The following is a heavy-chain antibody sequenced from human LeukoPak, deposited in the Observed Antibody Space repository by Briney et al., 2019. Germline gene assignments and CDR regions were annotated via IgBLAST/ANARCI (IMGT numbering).Heavy chain of an antibody. CDR2: INGDGTST. D-gene: IGHD2-15*01. J-gene: IGHJ6*02. Sequence: GGSLRLSCVASGFTLSNYWMHWVRQAPGEGLVWVSHINGDGTSTGYADSVRGRFTISRDNAKNTLYLQMNSLRAEDTAVYYCGRGGVVASMDVWGQGSTVTVS. V-gene: IGHV3-74*01. CDR1: GFTLSNYW. CDR3: GRGGVVASMDV.